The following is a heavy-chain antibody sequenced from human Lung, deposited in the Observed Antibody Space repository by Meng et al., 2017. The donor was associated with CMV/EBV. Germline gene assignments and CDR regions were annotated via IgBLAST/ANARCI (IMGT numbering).Heavy chain of an antibody. CDR2: IIPILGIA. CDR1: GGTFSSYT. V-gene: IGHV1-69*02. D-gene: IGHD3-22*01. J-gene: IGHJ5*02. CDR3: ARGSYYDSSGYYSTSDWFDP. Sequence: SVKVSCKASGGTFSSYTISWVRQAPGQGLEWMRRIIPILGIANYAQKFQGRVMITADKSTSTAYMELSSLRSEETAVYYCARGSYYDSSGYYSTSDWFDPWGQGTLVTVSS.